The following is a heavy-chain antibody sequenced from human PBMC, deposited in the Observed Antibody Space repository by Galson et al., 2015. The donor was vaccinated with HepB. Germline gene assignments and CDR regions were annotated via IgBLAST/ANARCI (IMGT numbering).Heavy chain of an antibody. J-gene: IGHJ4*02. CDR1: GFTFSSYG. CDR2: ISYDGSKK. Sequence: SLRLSCAASGFTFSSYGMHWVRQAPGKGLEWVAVISYDGSKKYYADSVKGRFTISRDTSKNTLYLQMNSLRAEDTAVYYCAKQRAEDYYDSSGYSYYFDYWGQGTLVTVSS. D-gene: IGHD3-22*01. V-gene: IGHV3-30*18. CDR3: AKQRAEDYYDSSGYSYYFDY.